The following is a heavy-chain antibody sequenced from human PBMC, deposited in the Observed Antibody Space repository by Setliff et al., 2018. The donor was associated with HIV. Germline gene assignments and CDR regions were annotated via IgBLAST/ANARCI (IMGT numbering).Heavy chain of an antibody. D-gene: IGHD3-10*01. CDR2: MYHSGST. V-gene: IGHV4-39*02. CDR1: XGPISSXTXY. CDR3: XXXXXXXXEVXXXH. Sequence: SETLXXTXXVSXGPISSXTXYWGWIRQPPGKGLXXVGSMYHSGSTYYXPSLKSRVAXSIDTSTNHFPXKXXSVTXXXXXXSYFXXXXXXXXEVXXXHWGQGILVTVSS. J-gene: IGHJ4*02.